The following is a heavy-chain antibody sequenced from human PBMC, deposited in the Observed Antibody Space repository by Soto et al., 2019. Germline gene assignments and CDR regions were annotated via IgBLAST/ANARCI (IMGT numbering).Heavy chain of an antibody. CDR1: GYTFNTYF. CDR2: ISPHNGNT. V-gene: IGHV1-18*01. D-gene: IGHD2-2*01. J-gene: IGHJ4*02. CDR3: ARDTSNSFDY. Sequence: HVQLVQSGGELKKPGASVKVSCNTSGYTFNTYFITWVRQAPGQGLEWMGWISPHNGNTNYAEKFQGRVTMTTDTITNTAYMELRNPRFDDTAVYYCARDTSNSFDYWGQGTLVTVSS.